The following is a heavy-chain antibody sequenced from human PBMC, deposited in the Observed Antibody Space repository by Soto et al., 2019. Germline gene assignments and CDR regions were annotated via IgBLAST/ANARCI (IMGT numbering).Heavy chain of an antibody. J-gene: IGHJ4*02. CDR2: ISYDGSNK. CDR1: GFTFSSYG. CDR3: AKGGTYSGYDYADY. V-gene: IGHV3-30*18. D-gene: IGHD5-12*01. Sequence: GGSLRLSCAAPGFTFSSYGMHWVRQAPGKGLEWVAVISYDGSNKYYADSVKGRFTISRDNSKNTLYLQMNSLRAEDTAVYYCAKGGTYSGYDYADYWGQGTLVTVSS.